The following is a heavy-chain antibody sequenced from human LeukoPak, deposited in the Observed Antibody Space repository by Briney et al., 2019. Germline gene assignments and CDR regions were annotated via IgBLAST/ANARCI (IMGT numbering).Heavy chain of an antibody. D-gene: IGHD3-10*01. V-gene: IGHV3-30*18. CDR1: TFTFSSYG. J-gene: IGHJ4*02. CDR2: ISYDGTNK. Sequence: GTSLRLSCAASTFTFSSYGMNWVRQAPGKGLEWVAVISYDGTNKFYVDSLRGRFTISRDNSKNTLYLQMNSLRAEDTAVYYCAKDGYYGSGTYPDYWGQGTLVTVSS. CDR3: AKDGYYGSGTYPDY.